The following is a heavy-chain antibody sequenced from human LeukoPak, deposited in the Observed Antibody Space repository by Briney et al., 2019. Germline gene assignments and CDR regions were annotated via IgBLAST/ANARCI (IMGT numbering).Heavy chain of an antibody. V-gene: IGHV3-7*03. CDR1: GFTFSRFW. Sequence: PGGSLRLSCAASGFTFSRFWMTWVRQAPGKGLEWVANINQDGSEKYYVDSVKGRFTISRDNAKNSLYLQMNSLRAEDTAVYYCAKELSTLYGEPFDYWGQGTLVTVSS. CDR3: AKELSTLYGEPFDY. J-gene: IGHJ4*02. CDR2: INQDGSEK. D-gene: IGHD4-17*01.